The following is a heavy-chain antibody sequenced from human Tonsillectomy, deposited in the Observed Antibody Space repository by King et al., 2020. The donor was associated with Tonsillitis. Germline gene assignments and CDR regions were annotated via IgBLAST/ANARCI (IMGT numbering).Heavy chain of an antibody. CDR3: AKERGPLVVVTDTKSFCCDMDV. Sequence: VQLVESGGGLVQPGRSLRLSCAASGFTFDDYAMHWVRQAPGKGLEWVSGISWNSGSIDYAESVKGRFTISRDNAKNSLYLQMNSLRAEETAMYYCAKERGPLVVVTDTKSFCCDMDVWGQGTTVTVSS. CDR1: GFTFDDYA. J-gene: IGHJ6*02. D-gene: IGHD2-21*02. CDR2: ISWNSGSI. V-gene: IGHV3-9*01.